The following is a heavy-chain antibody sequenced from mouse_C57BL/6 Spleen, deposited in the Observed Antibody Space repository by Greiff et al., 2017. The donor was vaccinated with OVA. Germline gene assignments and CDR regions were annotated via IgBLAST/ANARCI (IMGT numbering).Heavy chain of an antibody. J-gene: IGHJ4*01. CDR3: ARCDNYAMDY. CDR2: INPYNGGT. Sequence: EVKLMESGPVLVKPGASVKMSCKASGYTFTDYYMNWVKQSHGKSLEWIGVINPYNGGTSYNQKFKGKATLTVDKSSSTAYMELNSLTSEDSAVYYCARCDNYAMDYWGQGTSVTVSS. V-gene: IGHV1-19*01. D-gene: IGHD2-13*01. CDR1: GYTFTDYY.